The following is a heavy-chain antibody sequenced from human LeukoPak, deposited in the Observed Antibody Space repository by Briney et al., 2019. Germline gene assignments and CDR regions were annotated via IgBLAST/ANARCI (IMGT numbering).Heavy chain of an antibody. CDR3: AKVMLVSFVDQGFDY. D-gene: IGHD3-16*01. J-gene: IGHJ4*02. CDR2: ISGSGGTT. V-gene: IGHV3-23*01. CDR1: GFTSSIYA. Sequence: PGGSLRLSCVASGFTSSIYAMSWVRQAPGKGLEWVSSISGSGGTTYYADSVKGRFTISRDNSNNTVYLQMNSLRAEDTAIYYCAKVMLVSFVDQGFDYWGQGTLVTVSS.